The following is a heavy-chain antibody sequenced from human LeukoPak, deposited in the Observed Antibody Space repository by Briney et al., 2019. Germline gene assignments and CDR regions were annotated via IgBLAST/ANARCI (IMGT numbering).Heavy chain of an antibody. CDR2: INPNSGGT. D-gene: IGHD7-27*01. CDR3: ARDPGEDDNWFDP. CDR1: GYTFTGYY. J-gene: IGHJ5*02. Sequence: GASVKVSCKASGYTFTGYYMHWVRQAPGQGLEWMGWINPNSGGTNYAQKFQGRVTMTRDTSISTAYMELSRLRSDDTAVYYCARDPGEDDNWFDPWGQGTLVTASS. V-gene: IGHV1-2*02.